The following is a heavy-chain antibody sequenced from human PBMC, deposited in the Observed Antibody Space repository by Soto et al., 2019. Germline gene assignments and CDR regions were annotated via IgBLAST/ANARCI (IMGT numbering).Heavy chain of an antibody. J-gene: IGHJ5*02. CDR2: IYPGDSDT. V-gene: IGHV5-51*01. D-gene: IGHD3-10*01. CDR1: GYSFTSYW. Sequence: GESLQISCKGSGYSFTSYWIGWVRQMPGKGLEWMGIIYPGDSDTRYSPSFQGQVTISADKSISTAYLQWSSLKASDTAMYYCARGIIANYYGSGSYRRFEPWGQGTLVTVS. CDR3: ARGIIANYYGSGSYRRFEP.